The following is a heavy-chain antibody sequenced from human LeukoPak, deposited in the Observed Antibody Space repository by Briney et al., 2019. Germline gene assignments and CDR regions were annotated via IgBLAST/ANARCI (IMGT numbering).Heavy chain of an antibody. Sequence: GGSLRLTCTASGFSFADHYLSWIRQPPGKALEWVSYISRGGSNLKYGESVEGRFTISRDNAEKSLYLDMDSLKAEDTAVYYCARGRSLVGPFDLWGQGTVVTVSS. V-gene: IGHV3-11*04. CDR1: GFSFADHY. CDR2: ISRGGSNL. D-gene: IGHD3-9*01. CDR3: ARGRSLVGPFDL. J-gene: IGHJ3*01.